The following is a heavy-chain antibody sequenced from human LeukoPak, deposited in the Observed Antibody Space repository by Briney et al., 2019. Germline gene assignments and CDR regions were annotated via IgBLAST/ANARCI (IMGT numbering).Heavy chain of an antibody. CDR3: ARDLYPIAAPLGFDY. CDR1: GYTFTGYY. V-gene: IGHV1-2*02. J-gene: IGHJ4*02. D-gene: IGHD6-6*01. CDR2: INPNSGGT. Sequence: ASVKVSCKASGYTFTGYYMHWVRQAPGQGLEWMGWINPNSGGTNYAQKLQGRVTMTTDTSTSTAYMELRSLRSDDTAVYYCARDLYPIAAPLGFDYWGQGTLVTVSS.